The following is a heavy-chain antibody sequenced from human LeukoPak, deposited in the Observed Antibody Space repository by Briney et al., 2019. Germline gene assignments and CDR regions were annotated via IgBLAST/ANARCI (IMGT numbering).Heavy chain of an antibody. V-gene: IGHV3-23*01. J-gene: IGHJ2*01. Sequence: GGSLRLSCAASGFTFSSYAMSWVRQAPGKGLEWVSAISGSGGSTYYADSVKGRFTISRDNSKNTLYLQMNSLRAEDTAVYYCARDDCSSTSCYVPPGYFDLWGRGTLVTVSS. CDR3: ARDDCSSTSCYVPPGYFDL. CDR1: GFTFSSYA. CDR2: ISGSGGST. D-gene: IGHD2-2*01.